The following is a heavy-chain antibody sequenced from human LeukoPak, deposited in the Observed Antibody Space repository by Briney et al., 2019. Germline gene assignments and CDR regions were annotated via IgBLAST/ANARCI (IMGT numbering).Heavy chain of an antibody. CDR1: GYSINNGYY. CDR3: ASSTVTNFDY. Sequence: KPSETLSLTCTVSGYSINNGYYWGWIRQPPGKGLEWIGSIYHSGSTYYKPSLQSRVTISVDTSKNQFSLKLSSVTAADTAVYYCASSTVTNFDYWGQGTLVTVSS. CDR2: IYHSGST. J-gene: IGHJ4*02. D-gene: IGHD4-17*01. V-gene: IGHV4-38-2*02.